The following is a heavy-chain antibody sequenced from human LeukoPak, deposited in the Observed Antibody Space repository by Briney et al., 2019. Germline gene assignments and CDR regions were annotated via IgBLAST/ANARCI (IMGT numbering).Heavy chain of an antibody. D-gene: IGHD3-22*01. CDR3: ARHPGVEYYYDSSGFYY. J-gene: IGHJ4*02. CDR2: ISAYNGNT. V-gene: IGHV1-18*01. CDR1: GYTFTSYG. Sequence: GASVKVSCKASGYTFTSYGISWVRQAPGQGLEWMGWISAYNGNTNYAQKLQGRVTMTTDTSRSTAYMELRSLRSDDTAVYYCARHPGVEYYYDSSGFYYWGQGTLVTDSS.